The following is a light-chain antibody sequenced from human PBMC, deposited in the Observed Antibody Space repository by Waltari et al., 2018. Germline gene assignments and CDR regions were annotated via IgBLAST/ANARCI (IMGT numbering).Light chain of an antibody. CDR1: QSLTNW. Sequence: DIQMTQSPSTLSASVGDRVTITCRASQSLTNWLAWYQQKSGQAPKLLIYKVSTLQSGVPSRFSGSVSGTEFTLTIGGLRPEDSATYFCQQYNYFTWTFGQGT. CDR2: KVS. CDR3: QQYNYFTWT. J-gene: IGKJ1*01. V-gene: IGKV1-5*03.